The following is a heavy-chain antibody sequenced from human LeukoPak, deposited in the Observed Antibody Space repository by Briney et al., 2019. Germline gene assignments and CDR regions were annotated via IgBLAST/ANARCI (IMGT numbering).Heavy chain of an antibody. J-gene: IGHJ6*02. CDR2: ISYDGSNK. V-gene: IGHV3-30-3*01. Sequence: GGSLRLSCAASGFTFSSYAMHWVRQAPGKGLGWVAVISYDGSNKYYADSVKGRFTISRDNSKNTLYLQMNSLRAEDTAVYYCARVGRVVPAATYYYGMDVWGQGTTVTVSS. CDR1: GFTFSSYA. D-gene: IGHD2-2*01. CDR3: ARVGRVVPAATYYYGMDV.